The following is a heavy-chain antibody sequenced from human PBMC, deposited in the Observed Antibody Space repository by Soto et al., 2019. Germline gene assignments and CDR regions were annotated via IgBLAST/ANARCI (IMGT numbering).Heavy chain of an antibody. D-gene: IGHD3-16*01. CDR3: AKDRRAGGNSAFYFDF. J-gene: IGHJ4*02. V-gene: IGHV3-23*01. Sequence: SLRLSCAASGFKFGNYAMSWVRQAPGKGLEWVSLISATGGGTYYADSVKGRFTISRDNSHNTLYLQVHSLTAEDTAVYYCAKDRRAGGNSAFYFDFWGQGAQVTVSS. CDR1: GFKFGNYA. CDR2: ISATGGGT.